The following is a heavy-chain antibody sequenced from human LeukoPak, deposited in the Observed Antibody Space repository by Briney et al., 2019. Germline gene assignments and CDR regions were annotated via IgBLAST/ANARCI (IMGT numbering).Heavy chain of an antibody. J-gene: IGHJ4*02. Sequence: PGGSLRLSCAASGVTFSSYWMSWVRQAPGKGLEWVANIKEDGREKYYVASVKGRFTISRDNARKSLYLQMNSLRAEDTAVYYCARARDSNSRFSSDFWGQGTLVTVSS. CDR3: ARARDSNSRFSSDF. D-gene: IGHD6-13*01. CDR1: GVTFSSYW. CDR2: IKEDGREK. V-gene: IGHV3-7*04.